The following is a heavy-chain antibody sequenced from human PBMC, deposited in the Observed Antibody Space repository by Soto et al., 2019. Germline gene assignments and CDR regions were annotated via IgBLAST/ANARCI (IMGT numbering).Heavy chain of an antibody. CDR2: IYSGGST. V-gene: IGHV3-66*01. D-gene: IGHD3-16*01. CDR3: ARDGAPGIDY. CDR1: GFAVTTLY. Sequence: GGPLRLPCAASGFAVTTLYMSWVRQAPGRGLEWVSVIYSGGSTYYADSVKGRFTISRDKSKNTLYLQMSSLRVEDTAVYYCARDGAPGIDYWGQGTLVTVSS. J-gene: IGHJ4*02.